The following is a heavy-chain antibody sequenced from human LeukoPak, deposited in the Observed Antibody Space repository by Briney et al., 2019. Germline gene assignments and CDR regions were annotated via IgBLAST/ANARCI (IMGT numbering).Heavy chain of an antibody. Sequence: PSETLSLTCTVSGGSISSSSYYWGWIRQPPGKGLEWIGSIFYSGSTYYNPSLESRVTISVDTSKNQFSLKLTSVPAADTAVYYCARLVLDVWGSYRFDPWGQGTLVTVSS. D-gene: IGHD3-16*02. CDR1: GGSISSSSYY. CDR2: IFYSGST. J-gene: IGHJ5*02. V-gene: IGHV4-39*01. CDR3: ARLVLDVWGSYRFDP.